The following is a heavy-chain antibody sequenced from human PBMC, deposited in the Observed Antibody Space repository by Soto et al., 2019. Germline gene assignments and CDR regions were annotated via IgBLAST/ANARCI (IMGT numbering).Heavy chain of an antibody. D-gene: IGHD3-10*01. CDR2: IYHSGST. J-gene: IGHJ6*02. CDR1: GGSISSGGYS. V-gene: IGHV4-30-2*01. CDR3: ARGPSITMVRGVRDYYCYYGMDV. Sequence: SETLSLTCAVSGGSISSGGYSWSWIRQPPGKGLEWIGYIYHSGSTYYNPSLKSRVTISVDRSKNQFSLKLSSVTAADTAVYYCARGPSITMVRGVRDYYCYYGMDVWGQGTTVTVSS.